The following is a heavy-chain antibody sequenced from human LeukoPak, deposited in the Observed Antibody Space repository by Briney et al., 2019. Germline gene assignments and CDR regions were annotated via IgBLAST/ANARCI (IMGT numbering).Heavy chain of an antibody. D-gene: IGHD6-19*01. J-gene: IGHJ4*02. V-gene: IGHV4-39*07. CDR3: ARVGGYSSGWYYRYYFDY. Sequence: SETLSLTCTVSGGSISSSSYYWGWIRQPPGKGLEWIGSIYYSGSTYYNPSLKSRVTISVDTSKNQFSLKLSSVTAADTAVYYCARVGGYSSGWYYRYYFDYWGQGTLVTVSS. CDR1: GGSISSSSYY. CDR2: IYYSGST.